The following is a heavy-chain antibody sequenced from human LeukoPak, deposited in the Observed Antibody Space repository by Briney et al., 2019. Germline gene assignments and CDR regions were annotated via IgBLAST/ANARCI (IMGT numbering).Heavy chain of an antibody. CDR1: GFMFSSYA. J-gene: IGHJ4*02. D-gene: IGHD1-26*01. Sequence: GRSLRLSCAASGFMFSSYAMHWVRQAPGKGLEWVTVISYDGSNKDYADSVKGRFTISRDNSKNTLYLQINSLRAEDTAVYYCARDSDRYGGSYDYFDYWGQGTLVTVSS. CDR3: ARDSDRYGGSYDYFDY. CDR2: ISYDGSNK. V-gene: IGHV3-30-3*01.